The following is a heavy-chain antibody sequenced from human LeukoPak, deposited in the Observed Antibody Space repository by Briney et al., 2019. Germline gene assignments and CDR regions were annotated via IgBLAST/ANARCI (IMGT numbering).Heavy chain of an antibody. CDR2: ISAYNGNT. Sequence: ASVKVSCKASGYTFTSYGISWVRQAPGEGLEWLGWISAYNGNTTYAQTLQGRVTMTTDTSTSTAYMELRSLRSDDRAVYYCARDPGKSWFDPWGQGTLVTVPS. J-gene: IGHJ5*02. V-gene: IGHV1-18*01. CDR1: GYTFTSYG. CDR3: ARDPGKSWFDP.